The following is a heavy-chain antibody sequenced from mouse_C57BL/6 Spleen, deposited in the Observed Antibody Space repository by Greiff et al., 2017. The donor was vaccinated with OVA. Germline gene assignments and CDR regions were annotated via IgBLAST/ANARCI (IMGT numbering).Heavy chain of an antibody. Sequence: DVKLQESGPGLVKPSQSLSLTCSVTGYSITSGYYWNWIRQFPGNKLEWMGYISYDGCNNYNPFLKNRISITRDTSKNQFFLKLNSVTTEDTATYYYARDHYYSNYETLAYWGQGTLVTVSA. CDR1: GYSITSGYY. V-gene: IGHV3-6*01. CDR2: ISYDGCN. D-gene: IGHD2-5*01. J-gene: IGHJ3*01. CDR3: ARDHYYSNYETLAY.